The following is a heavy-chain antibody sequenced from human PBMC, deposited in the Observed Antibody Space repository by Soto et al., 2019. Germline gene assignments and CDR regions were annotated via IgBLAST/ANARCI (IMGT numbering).Heavy chain of an antibody. CDR2: IWYDGGNK. D-gene: IGHD3-22*01. J-gene: IGHJ4*02. V-gene: IGHV3-33*01. CDR1: GFTFSSYG. CDR3: ARGRDDYDSSGFLGY. Sequence: QVQLVESGGGVVQPGRSLRLSCAASGFTFSSYGMHWVRQAPGKGLEWVAVIWYDGGNKYYADSVKGRFTISRDNSKNTLYLQMNSLRAEDTAVYYCARGRDDYDSSGFLGYWGQGTLVTVSS.